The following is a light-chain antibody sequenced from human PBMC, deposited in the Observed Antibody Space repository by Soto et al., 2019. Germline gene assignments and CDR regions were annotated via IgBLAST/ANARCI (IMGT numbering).Light chain of an antibody. V-gene: IGKV3-20*01. CDR2: GGS. J-gene: IGKJ2*01. Sequence: SLLTQSPGTMSLSPGETATLSCWASQTVRSSYLAWYQQKPGQAPRLLLYGGSTRASGIADRFSGSWSGTEFTLTLVRLEPEDSAVYFCQEFGEAFGQGTKLEIK. CDR1: QTVRSSY. CDR3: QEFGEA.